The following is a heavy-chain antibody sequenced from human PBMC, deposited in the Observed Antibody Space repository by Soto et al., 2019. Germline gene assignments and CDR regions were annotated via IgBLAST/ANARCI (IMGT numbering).Heavy chain of an antibody. Sequence: QVQLQESGPGLVKPSQTLSLTCTVSGGSISSGGYYWSWIRQHPGKGLEWIGYIDYSGSTYYNPSLKSRVTRSVDTSKNQCSLKLSSVTAADTAVYYCARERATVTPGEFDYRGQGTLVTVSS. V-gene: IGHV4-31*03. D-gene: IGHD4-17*01. CDR1: GGSISSGGYY. CDR3: ARERATVTPGEFDY. J-gene: IGHJ4*02. CDR2: IDYSGST.